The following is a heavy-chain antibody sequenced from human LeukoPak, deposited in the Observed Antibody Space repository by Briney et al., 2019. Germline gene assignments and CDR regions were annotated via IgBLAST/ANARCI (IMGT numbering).Heavy chain of an antibody. CDR1: GYTFTDYY. CDR2: VDPEDGET. V-gene: IGHV1-69-2*01. Sequence: ASVKISCKAFGYTFTDYYIHWVKEAPGKGLEWMGRVDPEDGETTYAEKFQGRVTITADTSTDTAYMELNNLRSEDTAVYYCTTEMQQAFSIKDYWGQGTLVTVSS. D-gene: IGHD2/OR15-2a*01. CDR3: TTEMQQAFSIKDY. J-gene: IGHJ4*02.